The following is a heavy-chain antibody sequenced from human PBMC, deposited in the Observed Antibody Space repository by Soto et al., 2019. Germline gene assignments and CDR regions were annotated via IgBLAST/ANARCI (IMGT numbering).Heavy chain of an antibody. J-gene: IGHJ5*02. CDR3: SRARFHCSGGSCYENWFDP. CDR1: GGSISSYY. D-gene: IGHD2-15*01. V-gene: IGHV4-59*01. CDR2: IYYSGST. Sequence: LETLSLTCTVSGGSISSYYWSWIRQPPGKGLEWIGYIYYSGSTNYNPSLKSRVTISVDTSKNQFSLKLSSVTAADTAVYYCSRARFHCSGGSCYENWFDPWGQGTLVTVSS.